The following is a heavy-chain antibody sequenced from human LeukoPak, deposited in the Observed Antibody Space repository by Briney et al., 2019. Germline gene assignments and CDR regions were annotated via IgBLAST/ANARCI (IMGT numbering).Heavy chain of an antibody. CDR2: ISGSGGST. J-gene: IGHJ5*02. V-gene: IGHV3-23*01. CDR1: GFTFSSYG. Sequence: PGGSLRLSCAASGFTFSSYGMNWVRQAPGKGLEWVSAISGSGGSTNYADSVKGRFTISRDNAKNTLYLQMNSLRAEDTAVYYCAISGSYVSNWFDPWGQGTLVTVSS. D-gene: IGHD3-10*01. CDR3: AISGSYVSNWFDP.